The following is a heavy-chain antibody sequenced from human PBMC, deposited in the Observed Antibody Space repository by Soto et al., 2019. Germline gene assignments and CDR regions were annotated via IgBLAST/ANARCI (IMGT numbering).Heavy chain of an antibody. CDR2: IYYSGST. CDR1: GGSISSYY. V-gene: IGHV4-59*12. D-gene: IGHD4-17*01. CDR3: ARSGPDYGDSFDY. J-gene: IGHJ4*02. Sequence: SETLSLTCTVSGGSISSYYWSWIRQPPGKGLEWIGYIYYSGSTNYNPSLKSRVTISVDTSKNQFSLKLNSVTAADTAVYYCARSGPDYGDSFDYWGQGTLVTVSS.